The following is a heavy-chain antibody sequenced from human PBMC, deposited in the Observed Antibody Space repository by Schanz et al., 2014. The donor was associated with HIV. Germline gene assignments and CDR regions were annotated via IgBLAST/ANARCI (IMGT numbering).Heavy chain of an antibody. CDR2: ISGSGVST. J-gene: IGHJ4*02. Sequence: VQLVESGGGVVQPGRSLRLSCAASGLTFSDYAMTWVRQGAGKGLEWVSSISGSGVSTFYAGSVKGRFAISRDKSKNTLYLQMNSLRVEDTAVYYCAKMARSVAANTNFDYWGQGTLVTVSS. V-gene: IGHV3-23*04. CDR1: GLTFSDYA. D-gene: IGHD6-19*01. CDR3: AKMARSVAANTNFDY.